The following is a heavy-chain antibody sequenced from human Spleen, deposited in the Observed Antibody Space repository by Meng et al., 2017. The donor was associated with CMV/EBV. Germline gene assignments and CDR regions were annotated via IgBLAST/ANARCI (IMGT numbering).Heavy chain of an antibody. CDR2: ISSSGNII. CDR3: AREGHCSSASCYTGNLFDP. CDR1: GFTVSRYW. Sequence: GESLKISCAGSGFTVSRYWMSWVRQASGKGLEWVSYISSSGNIIYYADSVKGRFTISRDNAKSSLYLQINSLRAEDTAEYYCAREGHCSSASCYTGNLFDPWGQGTLVTVSS. D-gene: IGHD2-2*02. V-gene: IGHV3-48*04. J-gene: IGHJ5*02.